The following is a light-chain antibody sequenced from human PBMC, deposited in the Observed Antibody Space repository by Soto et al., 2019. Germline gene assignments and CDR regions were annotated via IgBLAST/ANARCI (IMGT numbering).Light chain of an antibody. CDR3: QQYSGYSS. Sequence: DIQMTQSPSILSASVGDSVTISCRASQSISIRLAWYQQKPGKTPKVLIYDASYLKSGVPSRFSGSGSETEFTLTISSLQTYDFATYYCQQYSGYSSFGQGTKLEI. CDR2: DAS. V-gene: IGKV1-5*01. CDR1: QSISIR. J-gene: IGKJ2*03.